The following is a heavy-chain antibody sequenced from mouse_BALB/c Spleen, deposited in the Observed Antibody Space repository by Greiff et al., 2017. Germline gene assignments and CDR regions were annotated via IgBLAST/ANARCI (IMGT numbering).Heavy chain of an antibody. D-gene: IGHD4-1*01. CDR2: ISSGGST. CDR3: AGELDYYAMDY. V-gene: IGHV5-6-5*01. J-gene: IGHJ4*01. CDR1: GFTFSSYA. Sequence: EVHLVESGGGLVKPGGSLKLSCAASGFTFSSYAMSWVRQTPEKRLEWVASISSGGSTYYPDSVKGRFTISRDNARNILYLQMSSLRSEDTAMYYCAGELDYYAMDYWGQGTSVTVSS.